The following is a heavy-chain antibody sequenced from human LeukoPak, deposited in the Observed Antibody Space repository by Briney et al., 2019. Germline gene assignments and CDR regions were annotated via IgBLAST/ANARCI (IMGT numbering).Heavy chain of an antibody. J-gene: IGHJ4*02. Sequence: SETLSLTCTVSGGSISGDYWSWIRQSPGKGLEWIAYIHSSGSTSYNPSLKSRVTISVDTSKNEFSLKLTSVNAADTAVYYCARDRPGGSSLDYWGRGTLVTVSS. CDR3: ARDRPGGSSLDY. CDR2: IHSSGST. D-gene: IGHD6-13*01. V-gene: IGHV4-59*01. CDR1: GGSISGDY.